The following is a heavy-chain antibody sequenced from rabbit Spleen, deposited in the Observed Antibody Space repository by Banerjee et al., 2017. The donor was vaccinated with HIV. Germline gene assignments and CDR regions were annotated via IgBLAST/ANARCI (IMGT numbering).Heavy chain of an antibody. Sequence: QEQLEESGGDLVKPEGSLTLTCTASGFSFNINEMCWVRQAPGKRPEWIACIYTGSGSTYYATWAKGRFTISRASSTTVFLQVTRLTAADTATYFCASDISGYGVFNLWGPGTLVTVS. CDR3: ASDISGYGVFNL. CDR1: GFSFNINE. CDR2: IYTGSGST. J-gene: IGHJ4*01. D-gene: IGHD6-1*01. V-gene: IGHV1S45*01.